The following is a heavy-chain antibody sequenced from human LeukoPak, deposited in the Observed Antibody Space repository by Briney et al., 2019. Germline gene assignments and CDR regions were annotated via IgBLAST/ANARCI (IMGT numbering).Heavy chain of an antibody. CDR3: ARVRGLVSL. Sequence: SETLSLTRTVSGGSISSSRYYWGWIRPPPGKGLEWIGSIYYSGSTYYTPSLKSRVTISVDTSKNQFSLKLSSVTAADTAVYYCARVRGLVSLWGQGTLVTVSS. D-gene: IGHD6-6*01. CDR2: IYYSGST. J-gene: IGHJ4*02. V-gene: IGHV4-39*01. CDR1: GGSISSSRYY.